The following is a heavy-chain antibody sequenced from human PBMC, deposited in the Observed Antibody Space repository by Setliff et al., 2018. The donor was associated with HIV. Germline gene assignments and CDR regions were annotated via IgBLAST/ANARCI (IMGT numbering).Heavy chain of an antibody. CDR1: GGTFSSYA. CDR3: ARDRAHYYDSSGQMPFDI. Sequence: GPPVKVSCKASGGTFSSYAISWVRQAPGQGLEWMGGIIPIFGTANYAQKFQGRVTITTDESTSTAYMELSSLRSEDTAVYYCARDRAHYYDSSGQMPFDIWGQGTTVTVSS. CDR2: IIPIFGTA. V-gene: IGHV1-69*05. D-gene: IGHD3-22*01. J-gene: IGHJ3*02.